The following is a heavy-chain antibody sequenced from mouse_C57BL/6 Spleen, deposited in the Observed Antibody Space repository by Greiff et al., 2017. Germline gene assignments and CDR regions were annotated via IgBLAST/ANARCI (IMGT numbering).Heavy chain of an antibody. CDR1: GYTFTSYW. J-gene: IGHJ4*01. CDR3: ARPITTVVAYYAMDY. CDR2: IDPSDSYT. D-gene: IGHD1-1*01. V-gene: IGHV1-69*01. Sequence: QVQLKQPGAELVMPGASVKLSCKASGYTFTSYWMHWVKQRPGQGLEWIGEIDPSDSYTNYNQKFKGKSTLTVDKSSITAYMQRSSLTSEDSAVYYCARPITTVVAYYAMDYWGQGTSVTVSS.